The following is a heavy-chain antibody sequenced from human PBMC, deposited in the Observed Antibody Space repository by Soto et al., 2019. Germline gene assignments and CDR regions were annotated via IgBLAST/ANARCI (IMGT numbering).Heavy chain of an antibody. Sequence: PSETLSLTCSVSGGSLSDYFWTWVRPPPGKGLEWIGYISSSGTIKYNSSPKSRVTISLDTSRNHFSLKLSSVTTADTAVYFCARDRKLVIPGNYYYYGMDVWGQGTTVTVSS. CDR3: ARDRKLVIPGNYYYYGMDV. D-gene: IGHD3-9*01. V-gene: IGHV4-59*01. CDR2: ISSSGTI. J-gene: IGHJ6*02. CDR1: GGSLSDYF.